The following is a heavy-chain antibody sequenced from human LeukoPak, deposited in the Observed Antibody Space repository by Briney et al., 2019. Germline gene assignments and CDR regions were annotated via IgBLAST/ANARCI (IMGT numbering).Heavy chain of an antibody. D-gene: IGHD6-13*01. CDR3: ARDIIRAAAAFDI. CDR2: IRYDGSNK. V-gene: IGHV3-30*02. Sequence: GGSLRLSCAASGFTFSSYGMHWVRQAPGKGLEWVAFIRYDGSNKYYADSVKGRFTISRDNSKNTLYLQMNSLRAEDTAVYYCARDIIRAAAAFDIWGQGTMVTVSS. CDR1: GFTFSSYG. J-gene: IGHJ3*02.